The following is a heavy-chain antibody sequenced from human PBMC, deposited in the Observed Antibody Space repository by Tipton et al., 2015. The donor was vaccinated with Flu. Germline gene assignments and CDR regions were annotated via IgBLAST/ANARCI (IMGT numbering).Heavy chain of an antibody. D-gene: IGHD5-12*01. J-gene: IGHJ4*02. CDR2: IIPIFGTA. CDR3: ARERLRGGDIVAKIFDY. Sequence: QLVQSGPEVKKPGSSVKVSCKASGGTFSSHAISWVRQAPGQGLEWMGGIIPIFGTANYAQKFQGRVTITADKSTSTAYMELSSLRSEDTAVYYCARERLRGGDIVAKIFDYWGQGTLVTVSS. V-gene: IGHV1-69*06. CDR1: GGTFSSHA.